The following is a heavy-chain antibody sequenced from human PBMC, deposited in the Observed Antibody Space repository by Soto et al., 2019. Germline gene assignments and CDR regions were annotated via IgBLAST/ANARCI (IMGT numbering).Heavy chain of an antibody. CDR1: GFTVSGKKY. CDR2: LYDLDGT. Sequence: GGALRLSCAAFGFTVSGKKYVAWVRQAPGKGLEWVSALYDLDGTYYADSVKGRFTTSSDSSRTTVYLQMNDLRPDDTAVYSCATWHLREHAYDIWGQGTTVTVSS. D-gene: IGHD3-10*01. V-gene: IGHV3-53*01. CDR3: ATWHLREHAYDI. J-gene: IGHJ3*02.